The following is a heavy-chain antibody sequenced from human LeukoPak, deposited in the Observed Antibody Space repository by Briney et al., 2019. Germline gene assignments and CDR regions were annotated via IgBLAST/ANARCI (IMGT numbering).Heavy chain of an antibody. V-gene: IGHV4-31*03. CDR2: IHNSRGT. D-gene: IGHD4-23*01. J-gene: IGHJ5*02. CDR1: GGSITSDIFN. CDR3: GKVGGNSNS. Sequence: PSETLSLTCTVSGGSITSDIFNWNWIRQHPGKGLEWIGSIHNSRGTSYNPSLESRLTISVDTSENQFFLKMSYVTAADTAMYYCGKVGGNSNSWGQGTLVTVSS.